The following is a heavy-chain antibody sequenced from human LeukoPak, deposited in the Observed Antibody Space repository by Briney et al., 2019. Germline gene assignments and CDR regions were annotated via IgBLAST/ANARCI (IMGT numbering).Heavy chain of an antibody. CDR2: INPNNGGT. J-gene: IGHJ4*02. Sequence: ASVKVSCKASGYTFTGYYIHWVRQAPGQGLEWMGWINPNNGGTNYAQKFQDRVTMTRDTSISTAYMELNRLTSDDTAVYYCARDKYTGYETFDYWGQGTPVTVSS. V-gene: IGHV1-2*02. CDR1: GYTFTGYY. D-gene: IGHD5-12*01. CDR3: ARDKYTGYETFDY.